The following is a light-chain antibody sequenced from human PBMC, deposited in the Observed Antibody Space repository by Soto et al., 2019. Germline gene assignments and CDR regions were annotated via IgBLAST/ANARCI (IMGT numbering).Light chain of an antibody. Sequence: QSALTQPASVSGSPGQSITISCTGTSSDIGAYNFVSWYQQHPGKAPKLMLYDVNIRPSGVSNRFSGSKSGNTASLTISGLQAEDEADYYCTSWTTSTPVILGGGTKVTVL. V-gene: IGLV2-14*03. CDR3: TSWTTSTPVI. CDR1: SSDIGAYNF. J-gene: IGLJ2*01. CDR2: DVN.